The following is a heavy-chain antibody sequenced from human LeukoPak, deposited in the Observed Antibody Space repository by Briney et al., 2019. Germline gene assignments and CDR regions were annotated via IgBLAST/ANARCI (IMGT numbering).Heavy chain of an antibody. CDR3: AKDFWSGYYPNY. V-gene: IGHV3-23*01. CDR1: GFTFSSYA. Sequence: GGSLRLSCAASGFTFSSYAMSWVRQAPGKGLEWVSGSGSGGSTYYADSVKGRFTISRDNSKNTLYLQMNSLRAEDTAVYYCAKDFWSGYYPNYWGQGALVTVSS. D-gene: IGHD3-3*01. J-gene: IGHJ4*02. CDR2: SGSGGST.